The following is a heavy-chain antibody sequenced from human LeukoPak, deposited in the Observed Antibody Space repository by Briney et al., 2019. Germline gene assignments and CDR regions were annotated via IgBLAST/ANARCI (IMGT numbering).Heavy chain of an antibody. V-gene: IGHV4-39*01. D-gene: IGHD1-26*01. CDR1: GGSISSSSSSSYY. CDR3: ARAGGLGWFDP. CDR2: IFYSGNT. J-gene: IGHJ5*02. Sequence: PSETLSLTCTVSGGSISSSSSSSYYWRWVRQPPGKGLEWIGTIFYSGNTYYNPSLTSRVTISVDTSKNQFSLKLNAVTAADTTMYYCARAGGLGWFDPWGQGTLVTVSS.